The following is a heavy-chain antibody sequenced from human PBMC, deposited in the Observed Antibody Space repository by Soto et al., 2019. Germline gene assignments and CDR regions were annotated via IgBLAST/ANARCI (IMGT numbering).Heavy chain of an antibody. D-gene: IGHD4-4*01. CDR1: GFTFSSYA. Sequence: EVQLLESGGGLVQPGGSLRLSCAASGFTFSSYAMSWVRQAPGKGLEWVSAISGSGGSTYYADSVKGRFTISRDNSKNTLYLQMNSLRAEDTAVYDCAATLYSNYAWGKNWFDPWGQGTLVTVSS. CDR3: AATLYSNYAWGKNWFDP. V-gene: IGHV3-23*01. CDR2: ISGSGGST. J-gene: IGHJ5*02.